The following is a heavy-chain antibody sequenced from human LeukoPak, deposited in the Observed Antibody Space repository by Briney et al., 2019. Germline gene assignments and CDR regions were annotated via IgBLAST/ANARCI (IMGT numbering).Heavy chain of an antibody. V-gene: IGHV4-30-2*01. D-gene: IGHD3-10*01. Sequence: PSQTLSLTCTVSGGSISSGGYYWSWIRQPPGKGLEWIGYIYHSGSTYYNPSLKSRVTISVDRSKNQFSLKLSSVTAADTAVYYCARETDTMVRGVRWFDYWGQGTLVTVSS. CDR2: IYHSGST. J-gene: IGHJ4*02. CDR1: GGSISSGGYY. CDR3: ARETDTMVRGVRWFDY.